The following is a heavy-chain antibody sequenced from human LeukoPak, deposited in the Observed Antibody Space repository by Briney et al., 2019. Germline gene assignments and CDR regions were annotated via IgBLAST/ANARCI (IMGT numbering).Heavy chain of an antibody. CDR1: GGSISSYN. V-gene: IGHV4-4*07. CDR2: IYTSGST. J-gene: IGHJ6*02. CDR3: ARERGYSYGSGYYYYGMDV. D-gene: IGHD5-18*01. Sequence: SETLSLTCTDSGGSISSYNWSWIRQPAGKGLEWIWRIYTSGSTNYNPSLKSRVTMSVDTSKNQFSLKLSSVTAADTAVYYCARERGYSYGSGYYYYGMDVWGQGTKVTVSS.